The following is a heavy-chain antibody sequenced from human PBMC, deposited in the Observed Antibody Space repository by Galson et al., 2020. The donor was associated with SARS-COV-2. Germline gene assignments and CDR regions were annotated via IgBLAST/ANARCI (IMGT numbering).Heavy chain of an antibody. J-gene: IGHJ4*02. CDR1: GFTFSSYA. V-gene: IGHV3-23*01. D-gene: IGHD2-2*01. Sequence: GGSLRLSCAASGFTFSSYAMSWVRQAPGKGLEWVSAISGSGGSTYYADSVKGRFTISRDNSKNTLYLQMNSLRAEDTAVYYCAKVEGRYSSTSCQYDYWGQGTLVTVSS. CDR2: ISGSGGST. CDR3: AKVEGRYSSTSCQYDY.